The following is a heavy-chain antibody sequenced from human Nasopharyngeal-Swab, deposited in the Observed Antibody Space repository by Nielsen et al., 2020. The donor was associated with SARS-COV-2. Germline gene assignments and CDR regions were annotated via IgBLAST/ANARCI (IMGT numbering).Heavy chain of an antibody. D-gene: IGHD6-19*01. V-gene: IGHV3-48*03. Sequence: GESLKISCAASGFTFSSYEMNWVRQAPGKGLEWVSYISSSGSTIYYADSVKGRFTISRDNAKNSLYLQMNSLRAEDMAVYYCARDSTGYSSGWEARIDYWGQGTLVTVSS. CDR3: ARDSTGYSSGWEARIDY. J-gene: IGHJ4*02. CDR1: GFTFSSYE. CDR2: ISSSGSTI.